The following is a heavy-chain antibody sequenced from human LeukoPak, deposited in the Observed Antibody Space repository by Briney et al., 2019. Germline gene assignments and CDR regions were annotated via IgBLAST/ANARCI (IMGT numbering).Heavy chain of an antibody. CDR3: ARDRVYCTGGSCYREGGGDSGDYAAFDI. J-gene: IGHJ3*02. CDR1: GGSISSYY. V-gene: IGHV4-4*07. CDR2: IYTSGST. D-gene: IGHD2-15*01. Sequence: PSETLSLTCTVSGGSISSYYWSWIRQPAGKGLEWIGRIYTSGSTNYNPSLKSRVTMSVDTSKNQFSLKLSSVTAADTAVYYCARDRVYCTGGSCYREGGGDSGDYAAFDIWGQGTMVTVSS.